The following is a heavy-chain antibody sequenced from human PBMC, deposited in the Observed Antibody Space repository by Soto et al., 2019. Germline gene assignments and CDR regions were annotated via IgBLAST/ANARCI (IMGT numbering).Heavy chain of an antibody. CDR2: IYYSGST. J-gene: IGHJ5*02. CDR1: GGSISSYY. CDR3: ARDLGNDSSGYYSTPNWFDP. D-gene: IGHD3-22*01. Sequence: SETLSLTCTVSGGSISSYYWSWIRQPPGKGLEWIGYIYYSGSTNYNPSLKSRVTISVDTSKNQFSLKLSSVTAADTAVYYCARDLGNDSSGYYSTPNWFDPWGQGTLVTVSS. V-gene: IGHV4-59*12.